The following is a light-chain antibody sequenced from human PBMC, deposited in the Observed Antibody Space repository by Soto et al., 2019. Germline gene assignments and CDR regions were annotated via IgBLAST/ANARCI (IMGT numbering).Light chain of an antibody. CDR3: QQYGSSPFT. J-gene: IGKJ2*01. Sequence: EIVLTQSPGTLSLSPGERATLSCRASQSVSSRHLAWYQQKPGQAPRLLICDASSRATGIPDRFSGSESGTDFTLTISRLEPEDFAVYYCQQYGSSPFTFGQGTKLEIK. CDR2: DAS. CDR1: QSVSSRH. V-gene: IGKV3-20*01.